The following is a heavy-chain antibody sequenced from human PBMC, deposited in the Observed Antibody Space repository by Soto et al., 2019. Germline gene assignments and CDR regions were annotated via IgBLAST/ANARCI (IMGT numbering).Heavy chain of an antibody. J-gene: IGHJ4*02. CDR2: IYYSGST. Sequence: QLQLQESGPGLVKPSETLSLTCTVSGGSISSSSYYWGWIRQPPGKGLEWIGSIYYSGSTYYNPSLKSRVTISVDTSKNQFSLKLSSVTAADTAVYYCARQKPNYYDSSGYYDYWGQGTLVTVSS. V-gene: IGHV4-39*01. CDR1: GGSISSSSYY. CDR3: ARQKPNYYDSSGYYDY. D-gene: IGHD3-22*01.